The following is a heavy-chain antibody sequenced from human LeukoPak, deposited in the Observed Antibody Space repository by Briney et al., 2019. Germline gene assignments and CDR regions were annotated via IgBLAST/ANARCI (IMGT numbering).Heavy chain of an antibody. CDR2: ISYDGSNK. CDR3: AREEGRLDYYDSSGYYPPEPYFDY. J-gene: IGHJ4*02. V-gene: IGHV3-30-3*01. CDR1: GFTFSSYA. D-gene: IGHD3-22*01. Sequence: GGSLRLSCAASGFTFSSYAMHWVRQAPGKGLEWVAVISYDGSNKYYADSVKGRFTISRDNSKNTLYLQMNSLRAEDTAVYYCAREEGRLDYYDSSGYYPPEPYFDYWGQGTLVTVSS.